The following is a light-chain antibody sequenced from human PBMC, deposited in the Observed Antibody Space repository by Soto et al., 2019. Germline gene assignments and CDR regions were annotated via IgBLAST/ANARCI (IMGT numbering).Light chain of an antibody. V-gene: IGKV3-15*01. J-gene: IGKJ1*01. CDR1: QSVSGQ. Sequence: IVMTQSPATLSVSPGERATLSCRASQSVSGQLAWYQQKPGQAPRLLSYNGSTRIPGIPDRFSGSGSGTELTLTISSLQYEDFAVYYCQQYNKWPPGTFGQGTKVEIK. CDR2: NGS. CDR3: QQYNKWPPGT.